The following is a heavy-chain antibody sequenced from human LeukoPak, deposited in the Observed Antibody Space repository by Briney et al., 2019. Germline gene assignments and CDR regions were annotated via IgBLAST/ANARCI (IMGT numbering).Heavy chain of an antibody. Sequence: GASVNVSCKASGYTFTSYYMHWVRQAPGQGLEWMGIINPSGGSTSYAQKFQGRVTMTRDTSTSTVYMELSSLRSEDTAVYYCVGCSGGSWTDFDYWGQGTLVTVSS. V-gene: IGHV1-46*01. CDR1: GYTFTSYY. CDR3: VGCSGGSWTDFDY. J-gene: IGHJ4*02. CDR2: INPSGGST. D-gene: IGHD2-15*01.